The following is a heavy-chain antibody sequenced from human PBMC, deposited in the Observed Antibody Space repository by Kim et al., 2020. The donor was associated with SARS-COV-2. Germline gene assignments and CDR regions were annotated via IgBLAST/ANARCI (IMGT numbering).Heavy chain of an antibody. J-gene: IGHJ4*02. CDR1: GGSISSYY. CDR3: ARRTYSSTSLYYCDY. Sequence: SETLSLTCTVSGGSISSYYWSWIRQPPGKGLEWIGHIYYSGSNNYNPSLKSRVTISVDTSKNQFSLKLSSVSAADTAVYYCARRTYSSTSLYYCDYWGQGTLVTLSS. D-gene: IGHD6-13*01. V-gene: IGHV4-59*01. CDR2: IYYSGSN.